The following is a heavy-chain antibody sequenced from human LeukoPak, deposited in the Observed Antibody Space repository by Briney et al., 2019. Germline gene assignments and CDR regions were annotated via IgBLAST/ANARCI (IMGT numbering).Heavy chain of an antibody. V-gene: IGHV3-74*01. J-gene: IGHJ4*02. CDR1: GFTFSSYW. CDR3: ARDQIKGSGLYYY. Sequence: PGGSLRLSCAASGFTFSSYWMHWVRQAQGKGLVWVSRINSDGSSTSYADSVKGRFTISRDNAKNTLYLQMNSLRAEDTAGYYCARDQIKGSGLYYYWGQGTPASVSS. D-gene: IGHD6-19*01. CDR2: INSDGSST.